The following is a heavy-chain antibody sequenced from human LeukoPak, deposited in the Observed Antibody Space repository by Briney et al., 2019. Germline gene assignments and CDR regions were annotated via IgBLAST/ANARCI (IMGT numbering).Heavy chain of an antibody. V-gene: IGHV3-30*02. CDR2: IRYDGINK. Sequence: GGSLRLSCAASGFTFSNYGIHWVRQAPGKGLEWVAFIRYDGINKNYSDSVKGRFTISRDNSKNTLYLQMNSLRAEDTAVYYCAKDRAYSGSYSGWYFDLWGRGTLVTVSS. D-gene: IGHD1-26*01. CDR1: GFTFSNYG. J-gene: IGHJ2*01. CDR3: AKDRAYSGSYSGWYFDL.